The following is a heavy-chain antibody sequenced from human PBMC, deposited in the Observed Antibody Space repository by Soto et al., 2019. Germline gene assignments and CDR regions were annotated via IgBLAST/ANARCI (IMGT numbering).Heavy chain of an antibody. J-gene: IGHJ4*02. D-gene: IGHD2-15*01. Sequence: QVQLVQSGAEVKKPGASVKVSCKASGYSFTTHDITWLRQAPGKGLEWVGGISTDRGDTIYPQNRQGRVTMTTDSTTSTVYMEQKSLRSDDTAVYYCARDDLNRGGKYFDYWGQGTLVTVSS. V-gene: IGHV1-18*01. CDR2: ISTDRGDT. CDR3: ARDDLNRGGKYFDY. CDR1: GYSFTTHD.